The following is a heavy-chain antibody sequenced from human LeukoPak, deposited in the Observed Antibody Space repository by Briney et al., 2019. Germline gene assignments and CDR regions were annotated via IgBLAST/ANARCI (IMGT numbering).Heavy chain of an antibody. CDR3: ARGRPFCSSTSCSDY. CDR2: INHSGST. D-gene: IGHD2-2*01. CDR1: GGSFSGHY. V-gene: IGHV4-34*01. Sequence: SETLSLTCAVYGGSFSGHYWSWIRQPPGKGLEWIGEINHSGSTNYNPSLKSRVTISVDTSKNQFSLKLSSVTAADTAVYYCARGRPFCSSTSCSDYWGQGTLVTVSS. J-gene: IGHJ4*02.